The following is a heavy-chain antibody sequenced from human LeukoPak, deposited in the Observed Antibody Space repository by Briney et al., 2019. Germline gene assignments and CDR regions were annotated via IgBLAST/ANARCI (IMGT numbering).Heavy chain of an antibody. Sequence: SETLSLTCTVSGGSISNYYWTWIRQSPGKGLEWIGYINYSGSTNYNPSLKSRVTISVDMSKNHFSLRLSSVTAADTAVYYCARLYRDDFWSGFSTHLDHWGQGTLVTVSS. CDR2: INYSGST. D-gene: IGHD3-3*01. CDR1: GGSISNYY. CDR3: ARLYRDDFWSGFSTHLDH. J-gene: IGHJ4*02. V-gene: IGHV4-59*01.